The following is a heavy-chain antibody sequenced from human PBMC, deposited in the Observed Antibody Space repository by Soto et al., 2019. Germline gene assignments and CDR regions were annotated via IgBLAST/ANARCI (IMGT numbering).Heavy chain of an antibody. Sequence: GGSLRLSCAASGFTFSSYAMSWVRQAPGKGLEWVSAISGSGGSTYYADSVKGRFTISRDNSKNTLYLQMNSLRAEDTAVYYCAKDSNYDILTGSRGFNYWGQGTLVTVSS. CDR3: AKDSNYDILTGSRGFNY. CDR1: GFTFSSYA. D-gene: IGHD3-9*01. V-gene: IGHV3-23*01. CDR2: ISGSGGST. J-gene: IGHJ4*02.